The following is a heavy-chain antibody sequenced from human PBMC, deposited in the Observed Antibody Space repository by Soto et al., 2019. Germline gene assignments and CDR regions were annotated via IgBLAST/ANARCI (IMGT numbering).Heavy chain of an antibody. J-gene: IGHJ5*02. Sequence: SETLSLTCTVSGGSISSSSYYWGWIRQPPGKGLEWIGSIYYSGSTYYNPSLKGRVTISVDTSKNQFSLKLSSVTAADTAVYYCARHVPSHPGYSSGWYRKGWFDPWGQGTLVTVSS. D-gene: IGHD6-19*01. CDR2: IYYSGST. V-gene: IGHV4-39*01. CDR3: ARHVPSHPGYSSGWYRKGWFDP. CDR1: GGSISSSSYY.